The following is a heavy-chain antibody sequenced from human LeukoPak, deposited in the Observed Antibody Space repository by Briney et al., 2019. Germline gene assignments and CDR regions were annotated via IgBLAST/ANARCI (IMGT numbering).Heavy chain of an antibody. Sequence: XNSSSSYISYADSVKGRFTISRDNAKNSLYLQMNSLRAEDTAVYYCASGLYSSSWLEYFQHWGQGTLVTVSS. CDR2: XNSSSSYI. CDR3: ASGLYSSSWLEYFQH. D-gene: IGHD6-13*01. V-gene: IGHV3-21*01. J-gene: IGHJ1*01.